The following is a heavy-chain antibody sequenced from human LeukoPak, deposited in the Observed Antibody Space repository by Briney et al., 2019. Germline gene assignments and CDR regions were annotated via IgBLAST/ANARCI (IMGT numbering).Heavy chain of an antibody. CDR3: ARDSYDSRGSRAPFDY. D-gene: IGHD3-22*01. J-gene: IGHJ4*02. CDR1: GFTASSNY. Sequence: GGSLRLSCAASGFTASSNYMSWVRQAPGKGLEWVSAIYSGGTTYYADSVKGRFTISRDNSKNTLYLQMNSLRVEDTAVYYCARDSYDSRGSRAPFDYWGQGTLVTVSS. V-gene: IGHV3-53*01. CDR2: IYSGGTT.